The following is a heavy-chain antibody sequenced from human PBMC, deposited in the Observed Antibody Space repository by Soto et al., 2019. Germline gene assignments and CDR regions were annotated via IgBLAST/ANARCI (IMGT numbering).Heavy chain of an antibody. V-gene: IGHV5-51*01. CDR1: GYSFTSYW. D-gene: IGHD2-15*01. CDR2: IYPGDSDT. J-gene: IGHJ6*02. CDR3: ARLAYCSGGSCLSYYYYYGMDV. Sequence: PGESLKISCKGSGYSFTSYWIGWVRQMPGKGLEWMGIIYPGDSDTRYSPSFQGQVTISADKSISTAYLQWSSLKASDTAMYYCARLAYCSGGSCLSYYYYYGMDVWGQGTTVTVSS.